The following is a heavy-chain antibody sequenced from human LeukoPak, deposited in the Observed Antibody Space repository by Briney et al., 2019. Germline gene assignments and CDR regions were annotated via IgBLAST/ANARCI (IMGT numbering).Heavy chain of an antibody. D-gene: IGHD6-19*01. V-gene: IGHV1-18*01. J-gene: IGHJ4*02. CDR1: VYTFTSYG. CDR2: ITAYNGNT. CDR3: ARVLGTRIAVAGTGLDY. Sequence: ASLKVSCKASVYTFTSYGISWVRQAPGQGLEWMGGITAYNGNTNYAQKLQGRVTMTTDTSTSTAYMQLRSLRSDDTAVYYCARVLGTRIAVAGTGLDYWGQGTLVTVSS.